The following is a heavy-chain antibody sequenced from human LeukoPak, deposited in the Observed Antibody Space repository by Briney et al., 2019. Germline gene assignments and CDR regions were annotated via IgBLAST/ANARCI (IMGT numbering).Heavy chain of an antibody. V-gene: IGHV3-74*01. CDR2: IKSDGSSA. CDR3: ARDRNSFES. D-gene: IGHD4-23*01. Sequence: PGGSLRLSCAASGFTFSAYWMHWVRRAPGKGLVWVSGIKSDGSSAIYADSVKGRFTISRDNAKNTLYLQMNSLRAEDTAVYYCARDRNSFESWGQGTLVTVSS. J-gene: IGHJ5*01. CDR1: GFTFSAYW.